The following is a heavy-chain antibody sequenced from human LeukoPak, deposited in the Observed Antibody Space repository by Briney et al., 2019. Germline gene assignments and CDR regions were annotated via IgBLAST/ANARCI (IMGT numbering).Heavy chain of an antibody. CDR1: GVAFSSYG. V-gene: IGHV3-30*18. D-gene: IGHD6-6*01. CDR3: AKDEGEGSSAFDP. CDR2: ISYDGSNK. Sequence: TLGLSGAASGVAFSSYGMRWVRQAPGKGLEWVAVISYDGSNKYYADSVKGRFTISRDNSKNTLYLQMNSLRAEDTAVYYCAKDEGEGSSAFDPWGQGTLVTVSS. J-gene: IGHJ5*02.